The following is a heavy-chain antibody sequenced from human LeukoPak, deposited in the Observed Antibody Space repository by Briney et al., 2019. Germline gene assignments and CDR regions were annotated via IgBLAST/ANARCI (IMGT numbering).Heavy chain of an antibody. CDR1: GGSISSGDYY. Sequence: TSQTLSLTCTVSGGSISSGDYYWSWIRQPPGKGLGWIGYIYYSGSTYYNPSLKSRVTISVDTSKNQFSLKLSSVTAADTAVYYCARGSVDIVATIGGGYYYYYMDVWGKGTTVTVSS. CDR2: IYYSGST. J-gene: IGHJ6*03. CDR3: ARGSVDIVATIGGGYYYYYMDV. D-gene: IGHD5-12*01. V-gene: IGHV4-30-4*08.